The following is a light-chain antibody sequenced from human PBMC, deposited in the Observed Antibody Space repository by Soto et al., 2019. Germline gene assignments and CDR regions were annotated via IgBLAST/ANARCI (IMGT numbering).Light chain of an antibody. V-gene: IGLV2-23*02. Sequence: QSALTQPASVSGSPGQSITVSCTGTSSDIGSYNLVSWYQHHPGKAPKLMIYAVSKRPSGVSSRFSGSKSGNTASLTISGLQAEDEADYFCCSYAGSSTLLFDGGTKVTVL. CDR3: CSYAGSSTLL. CDR1: SSDIGSYNL. J-gene: IGLJ3*02. CDR2: AVS.